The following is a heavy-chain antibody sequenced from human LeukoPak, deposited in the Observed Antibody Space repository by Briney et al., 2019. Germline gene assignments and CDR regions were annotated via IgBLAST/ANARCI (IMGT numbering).Heavy chain of an antibody. CDR1: GYTFTSYG. D-gene: IGHD3-3*01. J-gene: IGHJ6*03. CDR2: ISAYNGNT. V-gene: IGHV1-18*01. CDR3: ARDDPHYDFWSGYYRGYYMDV. Sequence: EASVKVSCKASGYTFTSYGISWVRQAPGQGLEWMGWISAYNGNTNYAQKLQGRVTMTTDTSTSTAYMELRSLRSDDTAVYYCARDDPHYDFWSGYYRGYYMDVWGKGTTVTVSS.